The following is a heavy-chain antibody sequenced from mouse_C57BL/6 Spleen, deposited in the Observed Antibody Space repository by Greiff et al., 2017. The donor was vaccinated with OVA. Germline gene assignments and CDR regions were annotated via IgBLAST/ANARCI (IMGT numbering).Heavy chain of an antibody. V-gene: IGHV1-82*01. CDR3: ATDIYYGNYYAMDY. Sequence: VQLQQSGPELVKPGASVKISCKASGYAFSSSWMNWVKQRPGKGLEWIGRIYPGDGDTNYNGKFKGKATLTADKSSSTAYMQLSSLTSEDSAVYFCATDIYYGNYYAMDYWGQGTSVTVSS. J-gene: IGHJ4*01. CDR1: GYAFSSSW. CDR2: IYPGDGDT. D-gene: IGHD2-1*01.